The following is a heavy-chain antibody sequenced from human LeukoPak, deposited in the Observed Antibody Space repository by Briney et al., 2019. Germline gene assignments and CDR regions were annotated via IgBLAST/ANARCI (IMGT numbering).Heavy chain of an antibody. CDR1: GYTFTSYD. CDR3: ARGGSIAAAGIGYYYYYMDV. D-gene: IGHD6-13*01. J-gene: IGHJ6*03. CDR2: MNPNSGNT. Sequence: ASVKVSCKASGYTFTSYDISWVRQATGQGLEWMGWMNPNSGNTGYAQKFQGRVTMTRNTSISTAYMELSSLRSEDTAVYYCARGGSIAAAGIGYYYYYMDVWGKGTTVTVSS. V-gene: IGHV1-8*01.